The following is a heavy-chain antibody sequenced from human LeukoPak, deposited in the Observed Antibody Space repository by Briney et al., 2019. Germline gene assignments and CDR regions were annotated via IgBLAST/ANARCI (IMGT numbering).Heavy chain of an antibody. Sequence: GASVKVSCKASGYTFTSYAMHWVRQAPGQRLEWMGWINAGNGNTKYSQEFQGRVTITRDTSATTAYMELSSLRSEDMAVYYCARGVGGVDYEFWSDHQNYFDYWGQGTLVPVSS. D-gene: IGHD3-3*01. J-gene: IGHJ4*02. CDR1: GYTFTSYA. V-gene: IGHV1-3*03. CDR3: ARGVGGVDYEFWSDHQNYFDY. CDR2: INAGNGNT.